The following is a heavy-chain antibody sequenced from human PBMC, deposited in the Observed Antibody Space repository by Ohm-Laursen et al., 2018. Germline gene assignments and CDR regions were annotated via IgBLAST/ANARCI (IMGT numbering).Heavy chain of an antibody. J-gene: IGHJ3*02. CDR3: ARGERYAFDI. CDR2: ISNGGSST. V-gene: IGHV3-48*03. CDR1: GFAFSSYE. Sequence: GSLRLSCTASGFAFSSYEMNWVRQAPGKGLEWVSYISNGGSSTWYADSVKGRFTISRENARTSLDLQMNTLRAEDTAIYYCARGERYAFDIWGQGTMVTVSS.